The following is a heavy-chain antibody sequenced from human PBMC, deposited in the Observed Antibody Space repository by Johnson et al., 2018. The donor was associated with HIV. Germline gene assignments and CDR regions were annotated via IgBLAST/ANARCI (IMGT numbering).Heavy chain of an antibody. CDR2: ISYDGSNK. J-gene: IGHJ3*02. V-gene: IGHV3-30*04. D-gene: IGHD6-19*01. CDR1: GFTFSSYA. CDR3: ARERGAKTEGWAFDI. Sequence: QVQLVESGGGVVQPGRSLRLSCAASGFTFSSYAMHWVRQAPGKGLEWVAVISYDGSNKYYADSVKGRFTISRYNSKNTLYLQMNSLRAEDTAVYYCARERGAKTEGWAFDIWGRDNGHRLF.